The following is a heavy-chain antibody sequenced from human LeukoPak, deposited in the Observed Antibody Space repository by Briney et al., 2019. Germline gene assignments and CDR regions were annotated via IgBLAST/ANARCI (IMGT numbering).Heavy chain of an antibody. V-gene: IGHV3-53*01. CDR3: ARGEEASIVGATPSSNY. CDR2: IYSGGNT. CDR1: GFTVSSNS. Sequence: GGSLRLSCTVSGFTVSSNSWSWVRQAPGKGLEWVSFIYSGGNTHYSDSVTGRFTISRDNSKNTLYLQMNSLRAGDTAVYYCARGEEASIVGATPSSNYWGQGTLVTVSS. D-gene: IGHD1-26*01. J-gene: IGHJ4*02.